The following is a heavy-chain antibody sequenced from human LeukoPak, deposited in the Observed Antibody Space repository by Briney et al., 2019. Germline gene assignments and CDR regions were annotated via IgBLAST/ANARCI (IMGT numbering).Heavy chain of an antibody. J-gene: IGHJ4*02. CDR2: ISSSSGYI. CDR1: GFTFSTYG. V-gene: IGHV3-21*01. CDR3: ATVGPYCSGGSCYDY. Sequence: PGGSLRLSCAASGFTFSTYGMNWVRQAPGKGLEWVSSISSSSGYIYYADSVKGRFTISRDNAKNSLYLQMSTLRAEDTAVCYCATVGPYCSGGSCYDYWGQGTLVTVSS. D-gene: IGHD2-15*01.